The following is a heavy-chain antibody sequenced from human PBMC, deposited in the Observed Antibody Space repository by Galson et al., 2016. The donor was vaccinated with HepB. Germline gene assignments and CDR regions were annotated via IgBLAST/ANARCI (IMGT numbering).Heavy chain of an antibody. D-gene: IGHD3-10*01. CDR1: GFTLSSYW. J-gene: IGHJ4*02. CDR3: TRRRGSGSHDY. CDR2: IKQDGSEE. V-gene: IGHV3-7*05. Sequence: SLRLSCAASGFTLSSYWMRWVRQAPGKGLEWVAKIKQDGSEEYYVDSVKGRFTISRDHAKNSLYLHMNSLRAEDTAVYYCTRRRGSGSHDYWGQGTLGTVAS.